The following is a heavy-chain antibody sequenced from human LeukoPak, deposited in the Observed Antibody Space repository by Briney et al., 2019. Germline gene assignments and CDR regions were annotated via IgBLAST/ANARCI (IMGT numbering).Heavy chain of an antibody. CDR3: ANLQVPSYYFDY. CDR2: ISGSGGSA. V-gene: IGHV3-23*01. D-gene: IGHD1-26*01. Sequence: GGSLRLSCAASGFTFSSYAMSWVRQAPGKGLEWVSAISGSGGSAYYADSVKGRFTISRDNSKNTLYLQMNSLRAEDTAVYYCANLQVPSYYFDYWGQGTLVTVSS. J-gene: IGHJ4*02. CDR1: GFTFSSYA.